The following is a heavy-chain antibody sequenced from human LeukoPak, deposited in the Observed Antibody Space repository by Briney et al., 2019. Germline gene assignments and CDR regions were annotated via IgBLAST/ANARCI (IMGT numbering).Heavy chain of an antibody. J-gene: IGHJ4*02. CDR1: GFTFSSYW. CDR2: IKQDGSEK. Sequence: GGSLRLSCTASGFTFSSYWMSWVRQAPGKGLEWVANIKQDGSEKYYVDSVKGRFTISRDNSKNTLYLQMNSLRAEDTAVNYCAKDEGGWPPGYWGQGTLVTGSS. D-gene: IGHD6-19*01. V-gene: IGHV3-7*01. CDR3: AKDEGGWPPGY.